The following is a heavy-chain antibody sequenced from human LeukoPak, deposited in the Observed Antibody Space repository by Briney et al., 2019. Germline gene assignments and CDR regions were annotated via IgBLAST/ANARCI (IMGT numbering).Heavy chain of an antibody. J-gene: IGHJ4*02. CDR3: ARPRGYSGYDPAYFDY. V-gene: IGHV4-39*07. Sequence: PSETLSLTCTVSGGSISTSRSYWAWIRQSPGKGLEWIGSIYYTGTTYYNPSLKSRVAISVDTSKNQFSLKLSSVTAADTAVYYCARPRGYSGYDPAYFDYWGQGTLVTVSS. CDR1: GGSISTSRSY. D-gene: IGHD5-12*01. CDR2: IYYTGTT.